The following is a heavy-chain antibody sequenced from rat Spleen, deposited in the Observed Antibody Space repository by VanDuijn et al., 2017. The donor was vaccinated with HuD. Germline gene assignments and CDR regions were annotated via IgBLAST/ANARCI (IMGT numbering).Heavy chain of an antibody. D-gene: IGHD1-12*02. J-gene: IGHJ4*01. CDR3: TRHGWGYYVMDA. Sequence: EVQLVESGGGLVQPGRSLKLSCAASGFTFNNYWMTWIRQAPGKGLEWVASITNTGGSTYYPDSVKGRFTISRDNAKSTLYLQMNSLRSEDTATYYCTRHGWGYYVMDAWGQGASVTVSS. V-gene: IGHV5-31*01. CDR1: GFTFNNYW. CDR2: ITNTGGST.